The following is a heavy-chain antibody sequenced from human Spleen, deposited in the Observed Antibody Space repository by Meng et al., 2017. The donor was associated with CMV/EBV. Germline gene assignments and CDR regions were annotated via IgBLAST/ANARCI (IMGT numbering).Heavy chain of an antibody. V-gene: IGHV3-30*02. D-gene: IGHD1-26*01. CDR3: AKGGNWFDP. Sequence: LGLSCAASGFTFSSDGMHWVRQAPGRGLEWVAFIRYDGSNKYYADSVKGRFTISRDNSKNTLYLQMNSLRAEDTAVYYCAKGGNWFDPWGQGTLVTVSS. J-gene: IGHJ5*02. CDR2: IRYDGSNK. CDR1: GFTFSSDG.